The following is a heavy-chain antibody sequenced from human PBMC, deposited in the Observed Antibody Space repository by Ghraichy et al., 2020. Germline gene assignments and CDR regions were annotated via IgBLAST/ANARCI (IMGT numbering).Heavy chain of an antibody. V-gene: IGHV3-7*01. CDR1: GFTFSSYW. CDR3: ARDLGGGWYFDY. D-gene: IGHD6-19*01. J-gene: IGHJ4*02. CDR2: IKQDGSEK. Sequence: GGSLRLSCAASGFTFSSYWMTWVRQAPGKGLEWVANIKQDGSEKYYVGSVKGRFTISRDNAKNSLYLQMNSLRAEDTAMYYCARDLGGGWYFDYWGQGALVTVSS.